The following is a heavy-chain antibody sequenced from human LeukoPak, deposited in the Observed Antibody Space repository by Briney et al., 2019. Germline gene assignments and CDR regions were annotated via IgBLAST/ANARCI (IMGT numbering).Heavy chain of an antibody. D-gene: IGHD6-19*01. Sequence: PSETLSLTCTVSGGSISSSSYYWGWIRQPPGKGLEWIGSIYYSGSTYYNPSLKSRVTISVDTSKNQFSLKLSSVTAADTAVYYCASQVAEYGMDVWGQGTTVTVSS. V-gene: IGHV4-39*01. J-gene: IGHJ6*02. CDR3: ASQVAEYGMDV. CDR2: IYYSGST. CDR1: GGSISSSSYY.